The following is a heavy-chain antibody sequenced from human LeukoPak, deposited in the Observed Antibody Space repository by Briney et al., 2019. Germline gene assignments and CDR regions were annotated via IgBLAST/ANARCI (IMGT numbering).Heavy chain of an antibody. V-gene: IGHV4-61*02. J-gene: IGHJ4*02. CDR2: IYTSGST. CDR3: AREPVLRYFDWLCYFDY. CDR1: GGSISSGSYY. D-gene: IGHD3-9*01. Sequence: PSETLSLTCTVSGGSISSGSYYWSWIRQPAGKGLEWIGRIYTSGSTNYNPSLKSRVTISVDTSKNQFSLKLSSVTAADTAVYYCAREPVLRYFDWLCYFDYWGQGTLVTVSS.